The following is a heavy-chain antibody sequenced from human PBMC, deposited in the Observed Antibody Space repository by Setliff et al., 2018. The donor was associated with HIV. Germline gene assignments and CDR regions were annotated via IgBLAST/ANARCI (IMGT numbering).Heavy chain of an antibody. CDR1: GGSFSSYH. D-gene: IGHD3-10*01. V-gene: IGHV4-4*07. CDR3: ARVGASGVPSTMDYYYYVDV. CDR2: IYASGST. Sequence: SETLSLTCTVSGGSFSSYHWSWIRHRAGKGLEWIGHIYASGSTKYNPSLESRVTMSVDTSGTQFSLKLRSVTAADTAVYYCARVGASGVPSTMDYYYYVDVWGKGTTVTVSS. J-gene: IGHJ6*03.